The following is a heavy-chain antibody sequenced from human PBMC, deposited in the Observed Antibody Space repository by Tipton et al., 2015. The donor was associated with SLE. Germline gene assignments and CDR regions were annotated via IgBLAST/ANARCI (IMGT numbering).Heavy chain of an antibody. CDR2: IYYSGST. CDR1: GGSISSGGYY. Sequence: GLVKPSETLSLTCTVSGGSISSGGYYWSWIRQHPGKGLEWIGYIYYSGSTYYNPSLKSRVTISVDTSKNQFSLKLSSVTAADTAVYYCARGEVDGSPCMDVWGQGTTVTVSS. V-gene: IGHV4-31*03. J-gene: IGHJ6*02. CDR3: ARGEVDGSPCMDV.